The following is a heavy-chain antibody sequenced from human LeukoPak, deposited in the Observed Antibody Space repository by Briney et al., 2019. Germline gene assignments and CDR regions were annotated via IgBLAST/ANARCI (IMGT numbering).Heavy chain of an antibody. CDR2: IYYSGST. CDR3: ARGALTGHRFPYYYYGMDV. Sequence: SETLSLTCTVSGGPISSYYWSWIRQPPGKGLEWIGYIYYSGSTNYNPSLKSRVTISVDTSKNQFSLKLSSVTAADTAVYYCARGALTGHRFPYYYYGMDVWGQGTTVTVSS. J-gene: IGHJ6*02. CDR1: GGPISSYY. V-gene: IGHV4-59*01. D-gene: IGHD1-20*01.